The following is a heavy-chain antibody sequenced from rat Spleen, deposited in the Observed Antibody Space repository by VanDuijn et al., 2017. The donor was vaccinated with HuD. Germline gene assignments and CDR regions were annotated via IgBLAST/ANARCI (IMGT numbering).Heavy chain of an antibody. CDR2: INSAGTT. D-gene: IGHD1-1*01. J-gene: IGHJ3*01. CDR1: GHSITSSYR. CDR3: ARSDGVHYYLPFAD. V-gene: IGHV3-3*01. Sequence: EVQLQESGPGPVKVSESLSLTCSVTGHSITSSYRWNWIRKFPGNKLEWMGYINSAGTTNYNLSLKSRISITRDTSKNQFFLQVNSVSSEDTATYYCARSDGVHYYLPFADWGQGTLVTASS.